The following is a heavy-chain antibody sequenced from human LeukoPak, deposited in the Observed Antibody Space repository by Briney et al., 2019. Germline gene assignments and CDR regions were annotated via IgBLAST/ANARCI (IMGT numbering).Heavy chain of an antibody. V-gene: IGHV3-23*01. CDR3: AKDLDFGAGDYDSSGYYSLNYMDV. CDR1: GFTFSSYA. Sequence: GGSLRLSCAASGFTFSSYAMSWVRQAPGKGLEWVSAISGSGGSTYYADSVKGRFTISRDNSKNTLYLQINSLRAEDTAVYYCAKDLDFGAGDYDSSGYYSLNYMDVWGKGTTVTVSS. J-gene: IGHJ6*03. CDR2: ISGSGGST. D-gene: IGHD3-22*01.